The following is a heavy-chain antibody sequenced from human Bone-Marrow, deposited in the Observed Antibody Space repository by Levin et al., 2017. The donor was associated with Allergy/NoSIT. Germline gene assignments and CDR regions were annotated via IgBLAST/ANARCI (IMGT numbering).Heavy chain of an antibody. J-gene: IGHJ4*02. Sequence: SCAASGFTFSDSYMSWIRQAPGKGLEWLSYISISDGHTYYADSVRGRFTISRDNAKNSLYLQMNSLRVEDTAVYYCAKVVGTWEPKYHFDSWGRGTLVTVSS. CDR3: AKVVGTWEPKYHFDS. CDR1: GFTFSDSY. D-gene: IGHD1-26*01. CDR2: ISISDGHT. V-gene: IGHV3-11*01.